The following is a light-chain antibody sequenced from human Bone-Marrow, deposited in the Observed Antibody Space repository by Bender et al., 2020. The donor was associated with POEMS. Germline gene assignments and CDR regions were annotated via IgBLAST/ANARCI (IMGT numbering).Light chain of an antibody. V-gene: IGLV3-25*03. J-gene: IGLJ2*01. CDR3: TSYTTSRTQV. CDR2: KDN. CDR1: ALPKQY. Sequence: SSELTQPPSVSVSPGQTARITCSGDALPKQYLFWYQQKPGQAPVLVMYKDNERPSGIPERFSGSSSRTTLTLIISGVQAEDEADYYCTSYTTSRTQVFGGGTKLTVL.